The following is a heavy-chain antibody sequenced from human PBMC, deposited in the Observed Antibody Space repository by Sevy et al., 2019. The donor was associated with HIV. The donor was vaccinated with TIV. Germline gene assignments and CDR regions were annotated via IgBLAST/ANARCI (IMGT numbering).Heavy chain of an antibody. CDR1: GFTFSSYA. CDR3: AKDQGASSGYSPKYFQH. D-gene: IGHD3-22*01. J-gene: IGHJ1*01. V-gene: IGHV3-23*01. CDR2: ISGSGGST. Sequence: GGSLRLSCAASGFTFSSYAMSWVRQAPGKGLEWVSAISGSGGSTYYADSVKGRFTISRDNSKNTLYLKMNSLRAEDTAVYYCAKDQGASSGYSPKYFQHWGQGTLVTVSS.